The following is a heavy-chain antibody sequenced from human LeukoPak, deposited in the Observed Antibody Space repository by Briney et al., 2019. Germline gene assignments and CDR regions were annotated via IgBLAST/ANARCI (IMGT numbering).Heavy chain of an antibody. D-gene: IGHD2-21*02. CDR1: GFTFSSYS. CDR2: IYRGGST. CDR3: ARVTV. Sequence: GGSLRLSCAASGFTFSSYSMNWVRQAPGKGLEWVSVIYRGGSTYYADSVKGRFTISRDNSKNTLYLQMNSLRAEDTAVYYCARVTVWGQGTQVTVSS. J-gene: IGHJ4*02. V-gene: IGHV3-53*01.